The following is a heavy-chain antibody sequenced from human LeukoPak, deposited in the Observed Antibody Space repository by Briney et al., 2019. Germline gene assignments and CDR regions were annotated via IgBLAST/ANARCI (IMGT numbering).Heavy chain of an antibody. CDR3: AKNRGNYYDAFDI. CDR2: IKQDGSEK. Sequence: GGSLRLSCAASGFTFSSYWMSWVRQAPGKGLEWVANIKQDGSEKYYVDSVKGRFTISRDNAKNSLYLQMNSLRTEDMALYYCAKNRGNYYDAFDIWGQGTMVTVSS. V-gene: IGHV3-7*03. J-gene: IGHJ3*02. D-gene: IGHD3-10*01. CDR1: GFTFSSYW.